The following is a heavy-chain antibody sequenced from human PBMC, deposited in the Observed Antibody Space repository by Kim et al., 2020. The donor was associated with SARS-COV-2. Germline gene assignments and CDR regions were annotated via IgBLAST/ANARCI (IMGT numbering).Heavy chain of an antibody. CDR1: GGSFSGYY. V-gene: IGHV4-34*01. Sequence: SETLSLTCAVYGGSFSGYYWSWIRQPPGKGLEWMGEINHSGSTNYNPSLKSRVTISVDTSKNQFSLKLSSVTAADTAVYYCASGGVSDYWGQGTLVTVSS. J-gene: IGHJ4*02. CDR2: INHSGST. CDR3: ASGGVSDY. D-gene: IGHD3-10*01.